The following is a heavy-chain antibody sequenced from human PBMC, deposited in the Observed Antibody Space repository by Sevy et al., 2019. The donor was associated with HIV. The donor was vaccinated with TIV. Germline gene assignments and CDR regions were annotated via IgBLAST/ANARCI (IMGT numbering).Heavy chain of an antibody. D-gene: IGHD3-9*01. CDR3: ARDAFPVWYDILTGYYGEYYYYGMDV. Sequence: GGSLRLSCAASGFTFSSYAMHWVRQAPGKGLEWVAVISYDGSNKYYADSVKGRFTISRDNSKNTLYLQMNSLRAEDTAVYYCARDAFPVWYDILTGYYGEYYYYGMDVWGQGTTVTVSS. CDR1: GFTFSSYA. V-gene: IGHV3-30*04. J-gene: IGHJ6*02. CDR2: ISYDGSNK.